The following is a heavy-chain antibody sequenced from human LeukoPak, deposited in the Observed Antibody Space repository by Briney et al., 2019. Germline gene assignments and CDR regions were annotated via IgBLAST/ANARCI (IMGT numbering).Heavy chain of an antibody. J-gene: IGHJ2*01. Sequence: SETLSLTCAVYGGSFSGYYWSWIRQPPGKGLEWIGEINHSGSTNYNPSLKSRVTISVDTSKNQFSLKLSSVTAADTAVYYCARFVKQYWYFDLWGRGTLVTVSS. V-gene: IGHV4-34*01. CDR1: GGSFSGYY. D-gene: IGHD6-13*01. CDR2: INHSGST. CDR3: ARFVKQYWYFDL.